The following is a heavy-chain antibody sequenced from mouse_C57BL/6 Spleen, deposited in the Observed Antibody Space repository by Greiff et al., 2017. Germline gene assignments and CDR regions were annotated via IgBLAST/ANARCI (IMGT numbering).Heavy chain of an antibody. V-gene: IGHV1-75*01. CDR3: ARSITTGRGYAMDY. CDR1: GYNFTDYY. Sequence: QVQLQQSGPELVKPGASVKISCKASGYNFTDYYLNWVKQRPGQGLEWIGWICPGSGSTYYNEKFKGKATLTVDKSSSTAYMLLSSLTSEDSAVYFCARSITTGRGYAMDYWGQGTSVTVSS. CDR2: ICPGSGST. D-gene: IGHD1-1*01. J-gene: IGHJ4*01.